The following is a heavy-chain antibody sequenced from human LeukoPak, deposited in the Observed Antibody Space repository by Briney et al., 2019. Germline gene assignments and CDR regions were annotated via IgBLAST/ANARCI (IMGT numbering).Heavy chain of an antibody. CDR3: ARDEGSGYDRNWFDP. Sequence: GASVKVSCKASGYSFTGYYMHWVRQAPGQGLEWMGWINPNSGGTNYAQKFQGRVTMTRDTSISTAYMELSRLRSDDTAVYYCARDEGSGYDRNWFDPWGQGTLVTVSS. D-gene: IGHD5-12*01. V-gene: IGHV1-2*02. CDR1: GYSFTGYY. J-gene: IGHJ5*02. CDR2: INPNSGGT.